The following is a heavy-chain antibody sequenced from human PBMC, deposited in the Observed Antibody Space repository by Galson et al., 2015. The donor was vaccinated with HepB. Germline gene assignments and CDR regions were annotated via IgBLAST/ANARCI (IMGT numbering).Heavy chain of an antibody. Sequence: QSGAEAEKPGESLKISWKGSGYSFTSYWIGWVRQMSGKGLEWMGILYPGDSDTRYRPSFQGQVTISADKSISTAYLQWSSLKASDTAMYYCARPAYYDSSGYYFDYWGQGTLVTVSS. V-gene: IGHV5-51*03. D-gene: IGHD3-22*01. CDR1: GYSFTSYW. J-gene: IGHJ4*02. CDR2: LYPGDSDT. CDR3: ARPAYYDSSGYYFDY.